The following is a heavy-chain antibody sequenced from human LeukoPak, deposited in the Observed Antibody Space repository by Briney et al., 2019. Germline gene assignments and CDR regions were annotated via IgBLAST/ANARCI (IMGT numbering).Heavy chain of an antibody. J-gene: IGHJ4*02. CDR3: ASRIAAAGRRFDY. D-gene: IGHD6-13*01. V-gene: IGHV3-21*01. Sequence: GGSLRLSCAASGFAFSTYWMSWVRQAPGKGLEWVSSISSSSSYIYYADSVKGRFTISRDNAKNSLYLQMNSLRAEDTAVYYCASRIAAAGRRFDYWGQGTLVTVSS. CDR2: ISSSSSYI. CDR1: GFAFSTYW.